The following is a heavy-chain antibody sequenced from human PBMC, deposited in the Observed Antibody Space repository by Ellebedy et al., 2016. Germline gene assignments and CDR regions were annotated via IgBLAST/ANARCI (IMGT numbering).Heavy chain of an antibody. CDR1: GFSLSTSGVG. CDR2: IYWDDDK. Sequence: SGPTLVKPPQTLTLTCTFSGFSLSTSGVGVGWIRQPPGKALEWLALIYWDDDKRYSPSLKSRLAITKATSKNQVVLTMTNMDPVDTATYFCAHSIAAPALFDYWGQGTLVTVSS. CDR3: AHSIAAPALFDY. V-gene: IGHV2-5*02. D-gene: IGHD6-13*01. J-gene: IGHJ4*02.